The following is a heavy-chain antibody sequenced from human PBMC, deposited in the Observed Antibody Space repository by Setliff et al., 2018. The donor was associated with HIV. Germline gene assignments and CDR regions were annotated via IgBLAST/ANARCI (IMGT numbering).Heavy chain of an antibody. CDR2: INHSGST. D-gene: IGHD6-13*01. CDR1: GGSFSGYY. V-gene: IGHV4-34*01. CDR3: ARTAPPRIAAPYNDPFDI. J-gene: IGHJ3*02. Sequence: PSETLSLTCAVYGGSFSGYYWSWIRQPPGKGLEWIGEINHSGSTNYNPSLKSRVSISGDTSKNQFSLNLTSVTAADTAVYYCARTAPPRIAAPYNDPFDIWGQGTMVT.